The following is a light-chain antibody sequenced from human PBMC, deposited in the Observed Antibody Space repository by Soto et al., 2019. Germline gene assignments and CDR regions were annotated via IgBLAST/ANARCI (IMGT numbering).Light chain of an antibody. J-gene: IGKJ4*01. V-gene: IGKV1-27*01. CDR2: TSS. Sequence: DIQMTQSPSSLSASVGDRVTITCRASQDISNFLSWYQQKPGKVPKLLIYTSSTLPSGVPSRFSGSGSGTDFTLTISSLQPEDFATYYCQQANSFPLTFGGGTKV. CDR1: QDISNF. CDR3: QQANSFPLT.